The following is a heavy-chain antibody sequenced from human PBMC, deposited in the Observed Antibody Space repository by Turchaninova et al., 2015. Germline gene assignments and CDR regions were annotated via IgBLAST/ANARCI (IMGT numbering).Heavy chain of an antibody. CDR2: FSSRWYT. CDR1: GGSISGRSYS. J-gene: IGHJ4*02. Sequence: QLQLQESGPGLVKPSETLSLTCPVSGGSISGRSYSWGLIRQPPGRGLEWLGSFSSRWYTYYKPSLTSRVTISLDMAQSHFALELNGVTAADTSVDVCARGVEVTTNLIGGDYFDDGGQGTLFTVSS. CDR3: ARGVEVTTNLIGGDYFDD. V-gene: IGHV4-39*07. D-gene: IGHD4-17*01.